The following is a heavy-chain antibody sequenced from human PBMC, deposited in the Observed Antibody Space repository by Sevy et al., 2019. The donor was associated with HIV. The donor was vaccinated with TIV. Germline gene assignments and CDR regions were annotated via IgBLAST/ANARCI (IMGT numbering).Heavy chain of an antibody. CDR2: IKSKTDGGTT. Sequence: EGSLRLSCAASGFTFSNAWMSWVHQAPGKELEWVGRIKSKTDGGTTDYAAPVKGRFTISRDDSKNTLYLQMNSLKTADTAVYYCTTESEGDYAAQYFDYWGQGTLVTVSS. D-gene: IGHD4-17*01. CDR3: TTESEGDYAAQYFDY. V-gene: IGHV3-15*01. J-gene: IGHJ4*02. CDR1: GFTFSNAW.